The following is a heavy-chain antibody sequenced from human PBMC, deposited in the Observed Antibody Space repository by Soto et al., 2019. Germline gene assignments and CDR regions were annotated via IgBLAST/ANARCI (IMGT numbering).Heavy chain of an antibody. J-gene: IGHJ4*02. Sequence: GASVKVSCKASGYTFTGYYMHWVRQAPGQGLEWMGWINPNSGGTNYAQKFQGWVTMTRDTSISTAYMELSRLRSDDTAVYYCARDRLLVWYSSSSGSLDYWGQGTLVTVSS. CDR1: GYTFTGYY. CDR2: INPNSGGT. D-gene: IGHD6-13*01. CDR3: ARDRLLVWYSSSSGSLDY. V-gene: IGHV1-2*04.